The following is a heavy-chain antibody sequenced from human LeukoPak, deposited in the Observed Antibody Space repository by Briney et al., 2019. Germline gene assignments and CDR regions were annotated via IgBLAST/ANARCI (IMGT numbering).Heavy chain of an antibody. CDR1: GGTFSSYA. CDR2: IIPIFGTA. D-gene: IGHD5-18*01. V-gene: IGHV1-69*13. CDR3: GSVVGHSYGFDY. Sequence: SVKVSCKASGGTFSSYAISWVRQAPGQGLEWMGGIIPIFGTANYAQKFQGRVTITADESTSTAYMELSSLRSEDTAVYYCGSVVGHSYGFDYGGQGTLVTVSS. J-gene: IGHJ4*02.